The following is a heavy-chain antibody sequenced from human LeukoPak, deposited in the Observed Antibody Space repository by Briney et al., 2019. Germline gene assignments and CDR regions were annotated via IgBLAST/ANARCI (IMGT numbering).Heavy chain of an antibody. J-gene: IGHJ4*02. D-gene: IGHD6-19*01. Sequence: GGSLRLSCAASGFTFSSYSMNWVRQAPGKGLEWVSSISSSSSYIYYADSVKGRFTISRDNAKNSLYLQMNSLRAEDTAVYYCARDLDPRRVAGANYWGQGTLVTVSS. V-gene: IGHV3-21*01. CDR1: GFTFSSYS. CDR3: ARDLDPRRVAGANY. CDR2: ISSSSSYI.